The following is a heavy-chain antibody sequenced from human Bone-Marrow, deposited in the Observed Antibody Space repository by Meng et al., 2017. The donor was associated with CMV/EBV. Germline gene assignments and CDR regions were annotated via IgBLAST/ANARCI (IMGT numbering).Heavy chain of an antibody. CDR1: GGTFSSYA. V-gene: IGHV1-69*05. D-gene: IGHD2-2*02. CDR3: ARGVPAAIRREGYYGMDV. J-gene: IGHJ6*02. Sequence: SVKVSCKASGGTFSSYAISWVRQAPGQGLEWMGGIIPIFGTANYAQKFQGRVTITTDESTSTAYMELSSLRSEDTAVYYCARGVPAAIRREGYYGMDVWAQGTTVTVSS. CDR2: IIPIFGTA.